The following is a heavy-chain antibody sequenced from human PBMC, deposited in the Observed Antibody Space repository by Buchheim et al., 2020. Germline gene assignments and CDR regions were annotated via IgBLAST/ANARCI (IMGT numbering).Heavy chain of an antibody. Sequence: EVQLVQSGAEVKKPGESLRISCKGSGYSFTSYWISWVRQMPGKGLEWMGRIDPSDSYTNYSPSFQGHVTISADKSISTAYPQWRSLKAADTAMYYCARYPVEGQLQYYYYGMDVWGQGTT. D-gene: IGHD6-6*01. V-gene: IGHV5-10-1*03. CDR2: IDPSDSYT. CDR3: ARYPVEGQLQYYYYGMDV. CDR1: GYSFTSYW. J-gene: IGHJ6*02.